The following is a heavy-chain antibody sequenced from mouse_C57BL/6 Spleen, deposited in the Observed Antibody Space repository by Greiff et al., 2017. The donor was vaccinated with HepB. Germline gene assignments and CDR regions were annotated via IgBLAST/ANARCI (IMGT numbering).Heavy chain of an antibody. D-gene: IGHD1-1*01. CDR2: IRNKANGYTT. CDR3: ARYYGGPDY. V-gene: IGHV7-3*01. J-gene: IGHJ2*01. CDR1: GFTFTDYY. Sequence: EVKLVESGGGLVQPGGSLSLSCAASGFTFTDYYMSWVRQPPGKALEWLGFIRNKANGYTTEYSASVKGRFTISRDNSQSILYLQMNALRAEDSATYYCARYYGGPDYWGQGTTLTVSS.